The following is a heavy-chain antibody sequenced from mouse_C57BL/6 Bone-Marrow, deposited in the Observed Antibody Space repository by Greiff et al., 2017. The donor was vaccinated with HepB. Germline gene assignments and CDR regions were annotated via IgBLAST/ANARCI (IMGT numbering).Heavy chain of an antibody. J-gene: IGHJ3*01. CDR3: TRGDSNYVAY. CDR2: ISSGGDYI. V-gene: IGHV5-9-1*02. CDR1: GFTFSSYA. D-gene: IGHD2-5*01. Sequence: EVHLVESGEGLVKPGGSLKLSCAASGFTFSSYAMSWVRQTPEKRLEWVAYISSGGDYIYYADTVKGRFTISRDNARNTLYLQMSSLKSEDTAMYYCTRGDSNYVAYWGQGTLVTVSA.